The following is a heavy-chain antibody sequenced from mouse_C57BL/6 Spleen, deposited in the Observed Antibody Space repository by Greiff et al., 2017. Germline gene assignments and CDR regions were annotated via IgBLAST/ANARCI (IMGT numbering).Heavy chain of an antibody. CDR3: ARPGGRRDYFDY. CDR1: GFTFSDYG. V-gene: IGHV5-17*01. J-gene: IGHJ2*01. CDR2: ISSGSSTI. D-gene: IGHD1-1*02. Sequence: EVKVEESGGGLVKPGGSLKLSCAASGFTFSDYGMHWVRQAPEKGLEWVAYISSGSSTIYYADTVKGRFTISRDNAKNTLFLQMTSLRSEDTAMYYCARPGGRRDYFDYWGQGTTLTVSS.